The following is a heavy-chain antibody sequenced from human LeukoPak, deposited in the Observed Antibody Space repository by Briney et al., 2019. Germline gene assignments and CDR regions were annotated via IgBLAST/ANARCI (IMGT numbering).Heavy chain of an antibody. J-gene: IGHJ6*02. D-gene: IGHD5-18*01. Sequence: ASGKGSCKASGYTFTSYYMQWVRQAPGQGLEWMGIINPSGGSTSYAQKFQGRVTMTRDTSTSTVYMELSSLRSEDTAVYYCARSPHTAGSHYGMDVWGQGTTVTVSS. CDR2: INPSGGST. CDR1: GYTFTSYY. CDR3: ARSPHTAGSHYGMDV. V-gene: IGHV1-46*01.